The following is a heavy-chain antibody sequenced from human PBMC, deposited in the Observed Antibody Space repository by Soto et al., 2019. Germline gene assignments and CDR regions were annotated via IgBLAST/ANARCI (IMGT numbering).Heavy chain of an antibody. J-gene: IGHJ4*02. Sequence: SEPLSLTCAVYGKSRSGCSWSWFSNHPGTALASIGEINPSENTTYNPSLKSRVTISVDTSKNQLFLKLSSVAAADTAMNYCARHHVRGRSIAGAAEFWGQGTLVTVSS. CDR1: GKSRSGCS. CDR2: INPSENT. CDR3: ARHHVRGRSIAGAAEF. V-gene: IGHV4-34*01. D-gene: IGHD1-26*01.